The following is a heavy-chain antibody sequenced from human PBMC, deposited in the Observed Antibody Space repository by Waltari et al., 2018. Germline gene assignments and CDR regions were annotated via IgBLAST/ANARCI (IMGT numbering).Heavy chain of an antibody. J-gene: IGHJ4*02. CDR3: ARDSSSWYYFDY. CDR1: GFTFSSYS. D-gene: IGHD6-13*01. Sequence: EVQLVESGGGLVKPGGSLRLSCAASGFTFSSYSMNWVRQAPGKGLEWVSSISSSSSYIYYADSVKGRFTIPRDNAKNSLYLQMNSLRAEDTAVYYCARDSSSWYYFDYWGQGTLVTVSS. V-gene: IGHV3-21*01. CDR2: ISSSSSYI.